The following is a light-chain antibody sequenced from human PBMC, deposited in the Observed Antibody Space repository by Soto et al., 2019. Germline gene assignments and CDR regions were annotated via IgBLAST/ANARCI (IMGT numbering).Light chain of an antibody. CDR1: SSNIGSNT. J-gene: IGLJ1*01. Sequence: QSVLSQPPSTSGTPGQRVTISCSGSSSNIGSNTVNWYQHLPGTAPKLLIYSNNQRPSGVADRFSGSKSATSASLAVSGLQSEDEADYYCAAWDDSLNGYVFGTGTKVTVL. CDR2: SNN. V-gene: IGLV1-44*01. CDR3: AAWDDSLNGYV.